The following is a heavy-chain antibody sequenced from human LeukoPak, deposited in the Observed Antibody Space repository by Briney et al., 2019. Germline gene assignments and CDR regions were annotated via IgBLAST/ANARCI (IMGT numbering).Heavy chain of an antibody. J-gene: IGHJ4*02. Sequence: GGSLRLSCVVSGFSVNDYYMSWIRQAPGKWLEWISDIGGSESIVSYGGSVRGRFTVSRDFAMNSLFLQLNSLSADDTAVYYCAREMVAGTFDSWGQGTLVTVSS. CDR3: AREMVAGTFDS. CDR2: IGGSESIV. D-gene: IGHD1-7*01. CDR1: GFSVNDYY. V-gene: IGHV3-11*01.